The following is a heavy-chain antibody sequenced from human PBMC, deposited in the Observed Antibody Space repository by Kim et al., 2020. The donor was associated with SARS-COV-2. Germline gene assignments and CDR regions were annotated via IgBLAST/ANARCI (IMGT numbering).Heavy chain of an antibody. D-gene: IGHD1-26*01. CDR1: GYTLTELS. V-gene: IGHV1-24*01. CDR2: FDLEDGET. J-gene: IGHJ5*02. CDR3: ATAPPYSGSYFNWFDP. Sequence: ASVKVSCKVSGYTLTELSMHWVRQAPGKGLEWMGGFDLEDGETIYAQKFQGRVTMTEDTSTDTAYMELSSLRSEDTAVYYCATAPPYSGSYFNWFDPWGQGTLVTVSS.